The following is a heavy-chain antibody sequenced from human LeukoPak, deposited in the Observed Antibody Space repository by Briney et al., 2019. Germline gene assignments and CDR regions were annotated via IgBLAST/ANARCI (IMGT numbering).Heavy chain of an antibody. CDR1: GYTFTGSY. D-gene: IGHD7-27*01. CDR3: ARDSTGGYPDY. V-gene: IGHV1-2*02. CDR2: ISPNSGGT. Sequence: ASVKVSCKASGYTFTGSYIHWVRQAPGQGLEYMGWISPNSGGTNYAQMFQGRVTMTSDTSINTAFMELRSLRSDDTAVFYCARDSTGGYPDYWGQGTLVTVSA. J-gene: IGHJ4*02.